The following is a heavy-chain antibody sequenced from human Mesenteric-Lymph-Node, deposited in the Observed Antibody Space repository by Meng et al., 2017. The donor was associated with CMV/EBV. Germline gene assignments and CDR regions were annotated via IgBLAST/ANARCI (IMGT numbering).Heavy chain of an antibody. V-gene: IGHV3-30*04. CDR2: TSSDGSNE. Sequence: GESLKISCVASGFTFSDHPMHWVRQAPGKGLEWVTVTSSDGSNEYYADSVKGRFTIPRDNSKKTLFLQMNSLRAEDTAVYYCARSYYDFWSGYYNDYYYGMDVWGQGTTVTVSS. CDR3: ARSYYDFWSGYYNDYYYGMDV. CDR1: GFTFSDHP. D-gene: IGHD3-3*01. J-gene: IGHJ6*02.